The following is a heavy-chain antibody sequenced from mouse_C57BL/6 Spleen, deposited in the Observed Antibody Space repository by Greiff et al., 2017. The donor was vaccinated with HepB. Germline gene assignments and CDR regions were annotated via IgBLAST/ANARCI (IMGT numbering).Heavy chain of an antibody. V-gene: IGHV7-3*01. CDR3: ARSYYYGSSYDFDY. J-gene: IGHJ2*01. Sequence: EVMLVESGGGLVQPGGSLSLSCAASGFTFTDYYMSWVRQPPGKALEWLGFIRNKANGYTTEYSASVKGRFTISRDNSQSILYLQMNALRAEDSATYYCARSYYYGSSYDFDYWGQGTTLTVSS. D-gene: IGHD1-1*01. CDR2: IRNKANGYTT. CDR1: GFTFTDYY.